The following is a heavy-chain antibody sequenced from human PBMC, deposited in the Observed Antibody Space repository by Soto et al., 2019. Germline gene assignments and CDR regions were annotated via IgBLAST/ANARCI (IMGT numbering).Heavy chain of an antibody. CDR3: ARKDYYDSSGYSNFDY. CDR2: INSDGSST. J-gene: IGHJ4*02. V-gene: IGHV3-74*01. CDR1: GFTFSNYW. D-gene: IGHD3-22*01. Sequence: EAQLVESGGGLVQPGGSLRLSCAASGFTFSNYWMHWVRQATGKGLVWVSRINSDGSSTNYAGSVKGRFTISRDNAKNMLYLQMNSLRAEDTAVYYCARKDYYDSSGYSNFDYWGQGTLVTVSS.